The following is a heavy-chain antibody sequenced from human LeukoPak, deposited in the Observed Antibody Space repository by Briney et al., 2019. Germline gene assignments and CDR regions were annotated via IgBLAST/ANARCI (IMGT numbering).Heavy chain of an antibody. D-gene: IGHD2-15*01. CDR2: INDNGDTT. J-gene: IGHJ5*02. CDR1: GFTFSTYA. Sequence: PGGSLRLSCAASGFTFSTYAMHWVRQAPGKGLEYISGINDNGDTTYYANSVKGRFTISRDNSKNTLFLQMGSLRTEDMAAYFCARERIATPSLDPWGQGILVTVSS. CDR3: ARERIATPSLDP. V-gene: IGHV3-64*01.